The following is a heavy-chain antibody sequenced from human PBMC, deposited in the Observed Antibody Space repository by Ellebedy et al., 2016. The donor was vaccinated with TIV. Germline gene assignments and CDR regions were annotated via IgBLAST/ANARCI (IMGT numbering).Heavy chain of an antibody. D-gene: IGHD5-12*01. Sequence: GSLRLSXTVSGGSFSGYYWSWIRQPPGKRLEWIGYIFHSGRTTYSPSLRSRVTISLGTSKSQFSLRLRFVTAADTAIYYCARGGGYDVLDYWGLGTQVTVSS. V-gene: IGHV4-59*12. J-gene: IGHJ4*02. CDR3: ARGGGYDVLDY. CDR1: GGSFSGYY. CDR2: IFHSGRT.